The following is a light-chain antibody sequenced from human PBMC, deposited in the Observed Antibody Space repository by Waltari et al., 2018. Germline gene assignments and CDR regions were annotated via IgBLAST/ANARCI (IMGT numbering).Light chain of an antibody. J-gene: IGKJ3*01. CDR1: QDISNY. Sequence: DIQMTQSPSSMSASVGDRVTITCQASQDISNYLNWYQQKPGKAPKLLLYDASNLETGVPSRFSGSGSVTDFTFTISSLQPEDIATYYCQQYDNLPFTFGPGTKVDIK. CDR2: DAS. CDR3: QQYDNLPFT. V-gene: IGKV1-33*01.